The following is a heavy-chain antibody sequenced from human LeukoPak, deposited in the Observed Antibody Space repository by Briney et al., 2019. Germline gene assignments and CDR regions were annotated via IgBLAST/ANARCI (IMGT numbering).Heavy chain of an antibody. CDR1: GFSVSSNY. V-gene: IGHV3-66*01. CDR3: SRGPRGANYDSSGYHIDY. CDR2: FYSGGST. D-gene: IGHD3-22*01. J-gene: IGHJ4*02. Sequence: GGSLRLSCAASGFSVSSNYMSWVRQAPGKGLEWVSVFYSGGSTDYAESAKGRFTISRDNSKNTLYLQMNSMRAEDTAVYYCSRGPRGANYDSSGYHIDYGGQGTLVTVSS.